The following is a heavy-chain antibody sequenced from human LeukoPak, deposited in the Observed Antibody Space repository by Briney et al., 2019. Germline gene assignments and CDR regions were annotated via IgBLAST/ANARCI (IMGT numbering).Heavy chain of an antibody. Sequence: ASVKVSCKASGGTFSSYDISWVRQAPGQGLEWMGGIIPIFGTANYAQKFQGRVTITADESTSTAYMELSSLRSEDTAVYYCAREAGGNVLFDYWGQGTLVTVSS. CDR3: AREAGGNVLFDY. CDR1: GGTFSSYD. V-gene: IGHV1-69*13. J-gene: IGHJ4*02. CDR2: IIPIFGTA. D-gene: IGHD3-16*01.